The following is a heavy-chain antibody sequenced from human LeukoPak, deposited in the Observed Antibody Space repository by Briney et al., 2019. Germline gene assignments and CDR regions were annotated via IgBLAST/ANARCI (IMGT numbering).Heavy chain of an antibody. D-gene: IGHD3-10*01. CDR2: INHSGST. CDR3: ARHVWFGEMAKNWFDP. V-gene: IGHV4-34*01. J-gene: IGHJ5*02. CDR1: GGSFSGYY. Sequence: SETLSLTCAVYGGSFSGYYWSWIRQPPGKGLEWIGEINHSGSTNYNPSLKSRVTISVDTSKNQFSLKLSSVTAADTAVYYCARHVWFGEMAKNWFDPWGQGTLVTVSS.